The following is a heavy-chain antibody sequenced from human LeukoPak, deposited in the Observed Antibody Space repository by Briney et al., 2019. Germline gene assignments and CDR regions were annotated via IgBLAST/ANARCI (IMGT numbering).Heavy chain of an antibody. CDR3: ARRHYYDSSGYFDY. D-gene: IGHD3-22*01. J-gene: IGHJ4*02. V-gene: IGHV3-11*01. Sequence: PSETLSLTCTVSGGSISSGGYSWSWIRQAPGKGLEWVSYISSSGSTIYYADSVKGRFTISRDNAKNSLYLQMNSLRAEDTAVYYCARRHYYDSSGYFDYWGQGTLVTVSS. CDR1: GGSISSGGYS. CDR2: ISSSGSTI.